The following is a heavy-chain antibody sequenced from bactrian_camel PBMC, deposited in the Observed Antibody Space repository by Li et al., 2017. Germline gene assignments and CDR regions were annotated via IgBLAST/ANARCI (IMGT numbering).Heavy chain of an antibody. Sequence: QVQLVESGGGLVQPGGSLRISCAASGFTFSSYWMTWVRQAPGKGLEWVSSIADTSTYYANSVKGRFTISRDNAKNTLYLQMNSLKSEDTATYYCAAKFCWDPAFGYWGQGTQVTVS. J-gene: IGHJ6*01. D-gene: IGHD5*01. CDR1: GFTFSSYW. CDR2: IADTST. V-gene: IGHV3S6*01. CDR3: AAKFCWDPAFGY.